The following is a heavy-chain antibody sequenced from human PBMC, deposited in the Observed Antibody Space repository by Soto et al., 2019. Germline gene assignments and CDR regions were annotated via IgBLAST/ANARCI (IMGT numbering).Heavy chain of an antibody. J-gene: IGHJ6*02. V-gene: IGHV4-59*01. D-gene: IGHD6-6*01. CDR3: ARDSKQLVPGGTYYYGMDV. Sequence: SETLSLTCTVSGGSISSYYWSWIRQPPGKGLEWIGYIYYSGSTNYNPSLKSRVTISVDTSKNQFPLKLSSVTAADTAVYYCARDSKQLVPGGTYYYGMDVWGQGTTVTVSS. CDR1: GGSISSYY. CDR2: IYYSGST.